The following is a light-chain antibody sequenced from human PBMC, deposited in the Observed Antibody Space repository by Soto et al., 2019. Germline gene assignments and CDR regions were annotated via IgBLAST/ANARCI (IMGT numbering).Light chain of an antibody. CDR1: QGISNF. V-gene: IGKV1-27*01. CDR3: QKYSSVIT. J-gene: IGKJ5*01. CDR2: AAS. Sequence: DIQMTQSPSSLSASVGDRVTITCRASQGISNFLAWYQQKPGKVPKLLISAASTLQSGVLSRFSGSGSGTDFTLTITCLQPEDVATYYCQKYSSVITFGQGTRLEIK.